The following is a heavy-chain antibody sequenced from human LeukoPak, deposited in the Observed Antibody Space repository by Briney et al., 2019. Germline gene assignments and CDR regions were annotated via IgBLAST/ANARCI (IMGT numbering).Heavy chain of an antibody. J-gene: IGHJ4*02. CDR2: IIPIFGTA. Sequence: ASVKVSCKASGGTFISYATSWVRQAPGQGLEWMGGIIPIFGTANYAQKFQGRVTITTDESTSTAYMELSSLRSENTAVYYCARGSQGGSYYEDYWGQGTLVTVSS. CDR3: ARGSQGGSYYEDY. CDR1: GGTFISYA. V-gene: IGHV1-69*05. D-gene: IGHD1-26*01.